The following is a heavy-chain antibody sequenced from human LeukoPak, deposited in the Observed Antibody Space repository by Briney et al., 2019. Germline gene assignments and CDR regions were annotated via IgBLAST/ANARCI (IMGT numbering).Heavy chain of an antibody. CDR1: GYTFTSYG. Sequence: ASVKVSCKASGYTFTSYGISWVRQAPGQGLEWMGWISAYNGNTNYAQKLQGRVTMTTDTSTSTAYMELRSLRSDDTAVYYCARENAATGTTGRGVFDYWGQGTLVTVSS. J-gene: IGHJ4*02. D-gene: IGHD1-7*01. CDR2: ISAYNGNT. CDR3: ARENAATGTTGRGVFDY. V-gene: IGHV1-18*01.